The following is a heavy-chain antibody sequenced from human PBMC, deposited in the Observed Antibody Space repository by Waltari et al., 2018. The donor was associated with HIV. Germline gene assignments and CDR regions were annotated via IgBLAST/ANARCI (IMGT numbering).Heavy chain of an antibody. CDR3: ANNWNRQGPFDGY. D-gene: IGHD1-1*01. V-gene: IGHV4-39*01. J-gene: IGHJ4*02. CDR2: IYYSGST. Sequence: QLQLQESGPGLVKPSETLSLTCTVSGGPIRSRSSYWGWIRQPPGKGLEWIGSIYYSGSTYYNPSLKSRVTISVDTSKNQFSLKLSSVTAADTAVYYCANNWNRQGPFDGYWGQGTLVTVSS. CDR1: GGPIRSRSSY.